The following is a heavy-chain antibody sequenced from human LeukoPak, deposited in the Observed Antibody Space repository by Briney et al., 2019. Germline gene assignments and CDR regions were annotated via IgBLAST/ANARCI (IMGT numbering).Heavy chain of an antibody. CDR1: GFTFSSYA. V-gene: IGHV3-48*03. D-gene: IGHD1-26*01. CDR3: APLTQSGSYLNY. Sequence: QTGGSLRLSCAASGFTFSSYAMSWIRQAPGKGLEWVSYISSSGSTIYYADSVKGRFTISRDNAKNSLYLQMNSLRAEDTAVYYCAPLTQSGSYLNYWGQGTLVTVSS. CDR2: ISSSGSTI. J-gene: IGHJ4*02.